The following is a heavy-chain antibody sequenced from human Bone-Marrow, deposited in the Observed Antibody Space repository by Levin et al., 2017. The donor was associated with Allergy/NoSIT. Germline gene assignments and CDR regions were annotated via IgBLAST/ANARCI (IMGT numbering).Heavy chain of an antibody. V-gene: IGHV1-18*01. J-gene: IGHJ4*02. D-gene: IGHD7-27*01. CDR3: ARDKAKTVTGEYFFDY. CDR2: ISPYTDNT. CDR1: DYTFTSYG. Sequence: ASVKVSCKTSDYTFTSYGITWVRQAPGQGLEWLGWISPYTDNTNYAQNFQGRLTFTTETLTGTASMELRSLRSDDTAVYYCARDKAKTVTGEYFFDYWGQGTLVTVSS.